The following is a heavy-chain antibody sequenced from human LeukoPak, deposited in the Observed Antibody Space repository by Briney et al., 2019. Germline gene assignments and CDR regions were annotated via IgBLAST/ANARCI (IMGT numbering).Heavy chain of an antibody. CDR3: ARDLVQLWSKDF. CDR1: GFTFSNYE. CDR2: ISSSGRNI. D-gene: IGHD5-18*01. Sequence: LSGGSLRLSCAASGFTFSNYEFNWVRQAPGKGLEWVSYISSSGRNIYYADSVKGRFTISRDNAKNSLYLQMNSLRAEDTAVYYCARDLVQLWSKDFWGQGTLVTVSS. J-gene: IGHJ4*02. V-gene: IGHV3-48*03.